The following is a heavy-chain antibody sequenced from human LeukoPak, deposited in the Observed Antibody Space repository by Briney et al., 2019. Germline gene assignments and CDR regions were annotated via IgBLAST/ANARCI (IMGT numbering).Heavy chain of an antibody. CDR1: GGSISSGGYS. J-gene: IGHJ5*02. V-gene: IGHV4-30-2*01. CDR3: ARGIRRSPYRFDP. Sequence: SQTLSLTCAVSGGSISSGGYSWSWIRRPPGKGLEWIGYIYHSGSTYYNPSLKSRVTISVDRSKNQFSLKLSPVTAADTAVYYCARGIRRSPYRFDPWGQGTLVTVSS. CDR2: IYHSGST.